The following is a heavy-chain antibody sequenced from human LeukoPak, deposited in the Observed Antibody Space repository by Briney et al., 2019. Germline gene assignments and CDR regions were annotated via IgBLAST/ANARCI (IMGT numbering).Heavy chain of an antibody. V-gene: IGHV1-69*01. Sequence: GSSVKVSCKASGGTFSSYAISWVRQAPGQGLEWMGGIIPIFGTANYAQKFQGRVTITADESTSTAYMELSSLRSEDTAVYYCARAPLYYDSSGYHFYYWGQGTLVTVSS. CDR1: GGTFSSYA. J-gene: IGHJ4*02. CDR2: IIPIFGTA. CDR3: ARAPLYYDSSGYHFYY. D-gene: IGHD3-22*01.